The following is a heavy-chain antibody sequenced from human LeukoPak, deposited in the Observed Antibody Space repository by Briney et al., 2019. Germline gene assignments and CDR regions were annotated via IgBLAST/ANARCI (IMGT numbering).Heavy chain of an antibody. D-gene: IGHD2-2*02. CDR2: ISGSGGST. CDR1: GFTFSSYA. V-gene: IGHV3-23*01. CDR3: EKDSWYCSSTSCYSLNAFDS. Sequence: GGSLRLSCAASGFTFSSYAMSWVRHAPGKGLEWVSAISGSGGSTYYADSVKGRFTISRDNSKNPLYLQMNSLRAEDTAVYYCEKDSWYCSSTSCYSLNAFDSWGQGTMVTVSS. J-gene: IGHJ3*02.